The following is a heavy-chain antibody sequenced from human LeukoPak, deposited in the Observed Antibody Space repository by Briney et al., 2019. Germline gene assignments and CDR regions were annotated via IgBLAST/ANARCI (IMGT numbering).Heavy chain of an antibody. CDR1: GYTFTSYA. J-gene: IGHJ5*02. CDR2: INAGNGNT. D-gene: IGHD5-18*01. CDR3: ARDGDVDTAMVTNWFDP. V-gene: IGHV1-3*01. Sequence: ASVKVSCKASGYTFTSYAMHWGRQAPGQRREWMGWINAGNGNTKYSQKFQGRVTITRDTSASTAYMELSSPRSEDTAVYYCARDGDVDTAMVTNWFDPWGQGTLVTVSS.